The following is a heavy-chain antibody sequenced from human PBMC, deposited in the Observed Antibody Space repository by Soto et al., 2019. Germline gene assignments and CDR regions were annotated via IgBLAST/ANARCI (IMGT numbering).Heavy chain of an antibody. CDR2: IDPSDSYT. CDR3: ARQALWFGELSPGGGFDP. J-gene: IGHJ5*02. CDR1: GYSFTSYW. D-gene: IGHD3-10*01. Sequence: PGESLKISCKGSGYSFTSYWISWVRQMPGKGLEWMGRIDPSDSYTNYSPSFQGHVTISADKSISTAYLQWSSLKASDTAMYYCARQALWFGELSPGGGFDPWGQGTLVTVSS. V-gene: IGHV5-10-1*01.